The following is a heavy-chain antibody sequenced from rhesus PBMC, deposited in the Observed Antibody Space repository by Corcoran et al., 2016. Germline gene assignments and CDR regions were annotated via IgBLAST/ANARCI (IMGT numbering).Heavy chain of an antibody. CDR1: GGSISGYYY. J-gene: IGHJ5-1*01. Sequence: QVRLQQWGEGLVKPSETLSLTCAVYGGSISGYYYWSWIHQPPGKELEWIGYIYGTGASTNATPPLKRRVTISKDTSKNQFSLKLSSVSAADTAVYYCARNGPLTMVRFDVWGPGVLVTVSS. CDR2: IYGTGAST. V-gene: IGHV4-73*01. CDR3: ARNGPLTMVRFDV. D-gene: IGHD3-16*01.